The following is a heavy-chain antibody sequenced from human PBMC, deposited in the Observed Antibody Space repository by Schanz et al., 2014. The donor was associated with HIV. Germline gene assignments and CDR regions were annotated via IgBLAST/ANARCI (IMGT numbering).Heavy chain of an antibody. J-gene: IGHJ4*02. Sequence: EVQLVESGGGLVQPGGSLRLSCAASGFTFSRYWMSWVRQAPGKGLEWVANIKQDGSEKHYVASVKGRFTISRDNSKNMLFLQMNSLRAEDTAVYYCAKDISNYYDSSAFDYWGQGTLVSVPS. V-gene: IGHV3-7*01. CDR3: AKDISNYYDSSAFDY. D-gene: IGHD3-22*01. CDR2: IKQDGSEK. CDR1: GFTFSRYW.